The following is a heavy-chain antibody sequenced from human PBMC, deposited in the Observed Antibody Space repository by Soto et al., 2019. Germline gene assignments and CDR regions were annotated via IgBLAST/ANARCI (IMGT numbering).Heavy chain of an antibody. CDR2: VELENGET. CDR1: VYTLTSPA. CDR3: AIDVRRSNQFDN. V-gene: IGHV1-24*01. J-gene: IGHJ4*02. D-gene: IGHD3-10*01. Sequence: XSVKVSCNGSVYTLTSPAINWVRQAPGEGLEWMGGVELENGETIYAQRFQGRVTMTEESSAATPYMALSSLRSEDTAVYYCAIDVRRSNQFDNWGQGTMVTVSS.